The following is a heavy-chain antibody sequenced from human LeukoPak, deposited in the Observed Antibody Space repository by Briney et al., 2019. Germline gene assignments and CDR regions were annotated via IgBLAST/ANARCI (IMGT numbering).Heavy chain of an antibody. CDR2: INHSGST. CDR3: ARGPGTWSHYFDS. Sequence: PSETLSLTCAVYGGSFSGYYWSWIRQPPGKGLEWIGEINHSGSTNYNPSLKSRVTISVDTSKNQFSLKLSSVTAADTAVYYCARGPGTWSHYFDSWGQGTLVTVSS. J-gene: IGHJ4*02. D-gene: IGHD6-13*01. CDR1: GGSFSGYY. V-gene: IGHV4-34*01.